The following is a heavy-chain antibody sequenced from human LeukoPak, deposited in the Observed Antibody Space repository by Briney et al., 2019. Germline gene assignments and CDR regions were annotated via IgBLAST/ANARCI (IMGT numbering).Heavy chain of an antibody. Sequence: SETLSLTCTVSGGSISSHYWSWIRQPPGKGLEWIGYISYSGSTNYNPSLKSRVSMSVDTSKNQFSLKLSSVTAADTAVYYCARSCPGWVLHWGQGTLVTVSS. D-gene: IGHD1-26*01. V-gene: IGHV4-59*11. CDR1: GGSISSHY. CDR2: ISYSGST. J-gene: IGHJ1*01. CDR3: ARSCPGWVLH.